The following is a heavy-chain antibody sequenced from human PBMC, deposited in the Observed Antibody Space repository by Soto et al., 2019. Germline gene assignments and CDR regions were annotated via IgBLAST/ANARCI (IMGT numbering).Heavy chain of an antibody. CDR1: GFTFSSYG. Sequence: QVQLVESGGGVVQPGRSLRLSCAASGFTFSSYGMHWVRQAPGKGLEWVAVISYDGSNKYYADSVKGRFTISRDNSKNTLYLQMNSLRAEDTAVYYCAKEGTPYSSGGYYFDYWGQGTLVTVSS. V-gene: IGHV3-30*18. D-gene: IGHD6-19*01. CDR3: AKEGTPYSSGGYYFDY. CDR2: ISYDGSNK. J-gene: IGHJ4*02.